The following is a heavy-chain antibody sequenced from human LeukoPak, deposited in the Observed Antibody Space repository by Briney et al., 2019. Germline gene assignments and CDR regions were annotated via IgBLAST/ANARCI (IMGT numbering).Heavy chain of an antibody. Sequence: MTSETLSLTCTVSGGSISSYYWSWIRQPPGKGLEWIGYIYYSGSTNYNPSLKSRVTISVDTSKNQFSLKLSSVTAADTAVYYCASGRWLGELDYWGQGTLVTVSS. V-gene: IGHV4-59*01. CDR3: ASGRWLGELDY. CDR1: GGSISSYY. J-gene: IGHJ4*02. D-gene: IGHD3-10*01. CDR2: IYYSGST.